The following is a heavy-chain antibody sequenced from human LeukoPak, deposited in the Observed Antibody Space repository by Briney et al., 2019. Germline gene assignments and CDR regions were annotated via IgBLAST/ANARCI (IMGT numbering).Heavy chain of an antibody. CDR2: IYTSGST. D-gene: IGHD3-10*01. V-gene: IGHV4-4*07. CDR1: GGSISSYY. Sequence: SETLSLTCTVSGGSISSYYWSWIRQPAGKGLEWIGRIYTSGSTNYNPSLKGRVTMSVDTSKNQFSLKLSSVTAADTAVYYCARSNRNYYGSRIVLGEDYFDYWGQGTLVTVSS. CDR3: ARSNRNYYGSRIVLGEDYFDY. J-gene: IGHJ4*02.